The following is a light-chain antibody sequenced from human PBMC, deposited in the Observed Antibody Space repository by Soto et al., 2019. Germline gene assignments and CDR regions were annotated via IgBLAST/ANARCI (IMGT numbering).Light chain of an antibody. CDR1: QSLLHSNGYNY. J-gene: IGKJ5*01. Sequence: DIVMTQSPLSLPVTPGEPASISCRSSQSLLHSNGYNYLDWYQQKPGQAPRLLIYGASNRATGIPERFSGSGSGTDFTLTISSLEPEDFAVYYCQQYGTSPITFGQGTRLEIK. CDR2: GAS. CDR3: QQYGTSPIT. V-gene: IGKV2-28*01.